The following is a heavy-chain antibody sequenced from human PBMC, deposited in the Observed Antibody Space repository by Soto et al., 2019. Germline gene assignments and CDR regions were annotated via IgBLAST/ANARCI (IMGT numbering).Heavy chain of an antibody. CDR2: IYSGGST. D-gene: IGHD2-2*01. V-gene: IGHV3-53*04. CDR3: AAANRRPAAWVDYFDY. CDR1: GFTVSSNY. Sequence: GGSLRLSCAASGFTVSSNYMSWVRQAPGKGLEWVSVIYSGGSTYYADSVKGRFTISRHNSKNTLYLQMNSLRAEDTAVYYCAAANRRPAAWVDYFDYWGQGTLVTVSS. J-gene: IGHJ4*02.